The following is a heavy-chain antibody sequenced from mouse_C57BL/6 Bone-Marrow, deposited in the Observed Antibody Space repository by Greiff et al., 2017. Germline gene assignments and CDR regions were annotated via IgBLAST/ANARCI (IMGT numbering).Heavy chain of an antibody. J-gene: IGHJ1*03. D-gene: IGHD1-1*01. CDR3: AKTPTYYYGSPYWYFDG. CDR2: IWSGGST. V-gene: IGHV2-4*01. Sequence: QVQLQQSGPGLVQPSQSLSITCTVSGFSLTSYGVHWVRQPPGKGLEWLGVIWSGGSTDYNAAFISRLSISKDNSKSQVFFKMNSLQADDTAIYYCAKTPTYYYGSPYWYFDGWGTGTTVTVSS. CDR1: GFSLTSYG.